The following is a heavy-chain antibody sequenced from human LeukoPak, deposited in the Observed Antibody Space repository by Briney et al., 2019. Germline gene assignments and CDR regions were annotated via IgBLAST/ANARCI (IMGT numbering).Heavy chain of an antibody. V-gene: IGHV4-39*01. D-gene: IGHD1-1*01. Sequence: SETLSLTCTVYGGSISSSSYYWGWIRQPPGKGLEWVGSIYYSGSTNSNPSLKSRVTISVDTSKNQFSLKLSAVTAADTAVYYCARHGDYPTGTTRPSNWFDPWGEGSLVTVSS. CDR2: IYYSGST. CDR3: ARHGDYPTGTTRPSNWFDP. CDR1: GGSISSSSYY. J-gene: IGHJ5*02.